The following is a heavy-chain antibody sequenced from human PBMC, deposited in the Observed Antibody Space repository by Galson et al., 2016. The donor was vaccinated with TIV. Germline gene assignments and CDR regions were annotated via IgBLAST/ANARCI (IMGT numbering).Heavy chain of an antibody. Sequence: SLRLSCAASGFSFRSYSMHWVRQTPGKGLEWVAVLSYNERDNYYADSVKGRFTISRDNSKNTLYLQMNTLSPEDTAMYYCARGGLDYWGQGTLVTVSS. CDR2: LSYNERDN. D-gene: IGHD2-15*01. V-gene: IGHV3-30*04. CDR1: GFSFRSYS. J-gene: IGHJ4*02. CDR3: ARGGLDY.